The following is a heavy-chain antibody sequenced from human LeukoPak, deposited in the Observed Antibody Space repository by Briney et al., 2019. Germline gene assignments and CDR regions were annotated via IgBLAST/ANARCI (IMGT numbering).Heavy chain of an antibody. D-gene: IGHD2-15*01. CDR2: ISHSSGST. V-gene: IGHV3-23*01. CDR3: AKQLGYCSDGSCYFPY. Sequence: PGGSLRLSCAASGFTFSSYAMTWVRQAPGRGLEWVATISHSSGSTYYADSVQGRFTISRDNSKSTLCLQMNSLRAEDTAVYYCAKQLGYCSDGSCYFPYWGQGTLVTVSS. CDR1: GFTFSSYA. J-gene: IGHJ4*02.